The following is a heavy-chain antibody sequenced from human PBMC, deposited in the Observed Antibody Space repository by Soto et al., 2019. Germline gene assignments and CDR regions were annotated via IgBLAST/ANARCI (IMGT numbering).Heavy chain of an antibody. J-gene: IGHJ4*02. CDR2: ISRDGRST. CDR1: GFTFSMHS. CDR3: LKEANPFITKLVVFIFDS. Sequence: GGSLRLSCSASGFTFSMHSMHWVRQTPGKALEYVSAISRDGRSTFYADSVKGRFTISRDNSKNTLYLRMNSLRSDDTAVYYYLKEANPFITKLVVFIFDSWGQGTRSPSP. V-gene: IGHV3-64D*06. D-gene: IGHD3-22*01.